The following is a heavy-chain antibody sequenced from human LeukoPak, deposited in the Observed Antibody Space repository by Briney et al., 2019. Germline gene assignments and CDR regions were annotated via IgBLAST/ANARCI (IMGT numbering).Heavy chain of an antibody. D-gene: IGHD3-3*01. CDR2: IYYRGST. Sequence: SETLSLTCTVSGGSISSSSYYWGWIRQPPGKGLEWIGSIYYRGSTYYNPSLKSRVTISVDTSKNQFSLKLSSVTAADTAVYYCASFITIFGVAPMDVWGKGTTVTVSS. CDR3: ASFITIFGVAPMDV. V-gene: IGHV4-39*01. CDR1: GGSISSSSYY. J-gene: IGHJ6*03.